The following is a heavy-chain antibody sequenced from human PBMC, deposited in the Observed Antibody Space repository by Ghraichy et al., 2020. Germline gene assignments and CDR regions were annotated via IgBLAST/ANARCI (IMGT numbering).Heavy chain of an antibody. CDR1: GFTFSNYW. D-gene: IGHD3-10*01. Sequence: GESLNISCAASGFTFSNYWMHWVRQATGKGLVWVSYINGDESKTRYADSVRGRFTISRDNAKNTLYLQMNSLRAEDTAVYYCARDGLYAYDLWGQGTMVTVSS. J-gene: IGHJ3*01. CDR3: ARDGLYAYDL. CDR2: INGDESKT. V-gene: IGHV3-74*01.